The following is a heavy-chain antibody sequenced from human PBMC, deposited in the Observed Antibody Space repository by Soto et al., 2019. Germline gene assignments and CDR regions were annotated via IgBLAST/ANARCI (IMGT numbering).Heavy chain of an antibody. Sequence: GGSLRLSCAASGFSFSDYYMSWIRPAPGKGLEWVSFISSSGSTLYYADSVKGRFTISRDNANNSLYLQINSLRAEDTAVYYCARELYGSFDFWGQGTLVTVSS. CDR2: ISSSGSTL. CDR3: ARELYGSFDF. J-gene: IGHJ4*02. V-gene: IGHV3-11*01. CDR1: GFSFSDYY. D-gene: IGHD2-8*01.